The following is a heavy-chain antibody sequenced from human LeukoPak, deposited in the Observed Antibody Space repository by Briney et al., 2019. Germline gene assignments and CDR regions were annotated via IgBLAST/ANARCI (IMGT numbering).Heavy chain of an antibody. D-gene: IGHD3-10*01. Sequence: GASVKVSCKASGYTFTSYDINWVRQATGQGLEWTGWMNPNSGNTGYAQKFQGRVTITRNTSISTAYMELSSLRSEDTAVYYCARGINTYGGVYYFDYWGQGTLVTVSS. V-gene: IGHV1-8*03. CDR2: MNPNSGNT. CDR1: GYTFTSYD. CDR3: ARGINTYGGVYYFDY. J-gene: IGHJ4*02.